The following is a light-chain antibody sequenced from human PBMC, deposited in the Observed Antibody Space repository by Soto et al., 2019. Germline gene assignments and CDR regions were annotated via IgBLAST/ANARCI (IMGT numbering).Light chain of an antibody. V-gene: IGKV3-20*01. CDR3: QQYGSSPPT. J-gene: IGKJ2*01. CDR1: QSVSSSY. CDR2: GAS. Sequence: EIVLTQSPGTLSLSPGERATLSCRASQSVSSSYLAWYQQKPGQAPRLLIYGASSRATGITDRFSGSGSGTDFTLTISRLEPEDFAVYYCQQYGSSPPTFGRGTKLEIK.